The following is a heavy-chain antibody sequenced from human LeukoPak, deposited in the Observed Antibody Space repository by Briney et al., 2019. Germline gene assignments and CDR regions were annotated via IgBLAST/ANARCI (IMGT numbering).Heavy chain of an antibody. CDR2: ISGSSSQT. D-gene: IGHD3-22*01. CDR1: GYILSSYS. CDR3: AGSPGGRYNYDSRGYYQFDK. J-gene: IGHJ4*02. Sequence: GGSLRLSCAASGYILSSYSINWVRGAPRKGVEWVSSISGSSSQTHYAHSVRGRFTISRDNAKNSGYLQVNGVSAEDTAVYFCAGSPGGRYNYDSRGYYQFDKRGQGTLVTVSS. V-gene: IGHV3-21*01.